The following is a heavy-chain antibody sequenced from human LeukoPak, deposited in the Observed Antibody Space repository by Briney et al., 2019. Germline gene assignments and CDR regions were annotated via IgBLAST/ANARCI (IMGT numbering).Heavy chain of an antibody. V-gene: IGHV3-74*01. CDR3: ARDRGYNLDY. CDR1: GFTFSSYW. D-gene: IGHD5-24*01. J-gene: IGHJ4*02. Sequence: PGRSLRLSRAASGFTFSSYWMHWVRHAPGKGLVWVSHINSDGSNTNYADSVKGRFTTSRDNAENTLYLQMNSLTAEDTAVYYCARDRGYNLDYWGQGTLVTVSS. CDR2: INSDGSNT.